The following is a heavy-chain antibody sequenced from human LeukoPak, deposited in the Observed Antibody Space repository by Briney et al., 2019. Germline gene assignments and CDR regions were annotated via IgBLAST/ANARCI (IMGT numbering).Heavy chain of an antibody. CDR2: IDPNSVGT. V-gene: IGHV1-2*02. CDR3: ARVPGGKIYHFDS. D-gene: IGHD3-10*01. J-gene: IGHJ4*02. Sequence: ASVNVSCKASVYTFTDYYIHGVGQARGQGRDWIGWIDPNSVGTNFAQNSQGRVNMTRDTSISTAYMELSRLTSDDTAVYYCARVPGGKIYHFDSWGQGTLVTDSS. CDR1: VYTFTDYY.